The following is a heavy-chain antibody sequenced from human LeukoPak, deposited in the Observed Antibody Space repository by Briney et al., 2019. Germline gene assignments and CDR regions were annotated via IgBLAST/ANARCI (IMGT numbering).Heavy chain of an antibody. CDR1: GFTFSSYA. V-gene: IGHV3-30*04. CDR3: AKTYYDFWSGYFVDY. D-gene: IGHD3-3*01. J-gene: IGHJ4*02. Sequence: GGSLRLSCAASGFTFSSYAMHWVRQAPGKGLEWVAVISYDGSNKYYADSVKGRFTISRDNSKNTLYLQMNSLRAEDTAVYYCAKTYYDFWSGYFVDYWGQGTLVTVPS. CDR2: ISYDGSNK.